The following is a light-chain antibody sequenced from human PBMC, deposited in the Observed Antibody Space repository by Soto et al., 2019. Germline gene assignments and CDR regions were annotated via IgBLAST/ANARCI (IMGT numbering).Light chain of an antibody. CDR3: HQYVSWT. J-gene: IGKJ1*01. CDR2: KAS. Sequence: DIQMTQSPSTLSASVGDRVTITCRASQTISSWLAWYQQKPGKAPKLLIYKASTLKSGVPSRFSGSGSGTEFTLTISSLQPEDFAVYYCHQYVSWTFGQGTKVDIK. CDR1: QTISSW. V-gene: IGKV1-5*03.